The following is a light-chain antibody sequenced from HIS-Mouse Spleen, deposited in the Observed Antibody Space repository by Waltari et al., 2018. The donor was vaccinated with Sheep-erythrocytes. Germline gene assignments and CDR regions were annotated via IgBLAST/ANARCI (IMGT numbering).Light chain of an antibody. Sequence: SYELTQPPSVSVSPGQTASITCSGATLGDKYAYWDQQKPGQSPVLVIYQDSKRPSGIPERFSGSNSGNTATLTISGTQAMDEADYYCQAWDSSTAVFGGGTKLTVL. CDR2: QDS. J-gene: IGLJ2*01. CDR3: QAWDSSTAV. V-gene: IGLV3-1*01. CDR1: TLGDKY.